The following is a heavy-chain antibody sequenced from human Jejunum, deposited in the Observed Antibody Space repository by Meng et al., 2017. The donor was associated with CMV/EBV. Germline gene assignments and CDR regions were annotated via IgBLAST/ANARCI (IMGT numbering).Heavy chain of an antibody. CDR2: INPDSGVP. CDR3: ARVWGNFHWFFDV. J-gene: IGHJ2*01. Sequence: CKASGYPFTGYYIHWMRQAPGQGLEWMGWINPDSGVPNYAQKFQGRVTMTRDTSISTAYMELSRLRSDDTAVYYCARVWGNFHWFFDVWGRGTLVTVSS. D-gene: IGHD7-27*01. V-gene: IGHV1-2*02. CDR1: GYPFTGYY.